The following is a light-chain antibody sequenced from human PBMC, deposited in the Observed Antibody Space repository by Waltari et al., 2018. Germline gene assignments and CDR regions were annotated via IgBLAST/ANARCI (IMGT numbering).Light chain of an antibody. CDR1: QTVFNNF. CDR2: EVS. CDR3: QQYGISPRT. J-gene: IGKJ1*01. V-gene: IGKV3-20*01. Sequence: EIVLTQSPGTLSLSPGERATLSCSASQTVFNNFLAWYQQRPGQAPRLVMFEVSSRATGIPHRFSGSGSGTDFTLTITRLEPEDFAVYYCQQYGISPRTFGQGTKVELK.